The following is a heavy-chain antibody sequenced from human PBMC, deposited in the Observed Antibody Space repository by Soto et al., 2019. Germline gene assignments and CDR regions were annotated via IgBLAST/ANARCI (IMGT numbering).Heavy chain of an antibody. V-gene: IGHV1-2*04. CDR2: IYPNSGGI. D-gene: IGHD5-12*01. CDR1: GYTFTGYY. J-gene: IGHJ3*02. Sequence: QVQLVQSGAEVKKPGASEKVSCKASGYTFTGYYMHWVRQAPGQGLEWMGWIYPNSGGINYAQKFQGWVTMSRDTSISTAYMELSRLRSDDTAVYFCARGPNPGYEDCTGYDLFGAFDIWGQGTMVTVSS. CDR3: ARGPNPGYEDCTGYDLFGAFDI.